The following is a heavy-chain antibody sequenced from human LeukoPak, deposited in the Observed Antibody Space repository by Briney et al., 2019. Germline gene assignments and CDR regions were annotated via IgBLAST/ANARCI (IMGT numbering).Heavy chain of an antibody. CDR2: ISYDGSNK. J-gene: IGHJ5*02. CDR1: GFTFSSYA. V-gene: IGHV3-30*04. D-gene: IGHD5-18*01. Sequence: GRSLRLSCAASGFTFSSYAMHWVRQAPGKGLEWVAVISYDGSNKYYADSVKGRFTISRDNSKNTLYLQMNSLRAEDTAVYYCARELGSYGYVCPSSWGQGTLVTVSS. CDR3: ARELGSYGYVCPSS.